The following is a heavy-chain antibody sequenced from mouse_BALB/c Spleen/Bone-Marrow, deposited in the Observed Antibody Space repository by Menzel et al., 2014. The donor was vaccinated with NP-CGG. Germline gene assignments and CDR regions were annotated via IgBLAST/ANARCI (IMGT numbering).Heavy chain of an antibody. CDR1: GFTFSSYA. D-gene: IGHD2-4*01. CDR3: ARDDYDDQYYFDY. Sequence: EVQLVESGGGLVKPGGSLKLSCAASGFTFSSYAMSWVRQTPEKRLEWVASISSGGSTYYPDSVKGRFTISRDNASNILYLQMSSLRSEDTAMYYCARDDYDDQYYFDYWGQGTTLTVSS. CDR2: ISSGGST. V-gene: IGHV5-6-5*01. J-gene: IGHJ2*01.